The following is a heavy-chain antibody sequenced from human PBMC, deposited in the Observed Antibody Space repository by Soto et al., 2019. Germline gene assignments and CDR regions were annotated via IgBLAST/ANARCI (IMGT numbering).Heavy chain of an antibody. Sequence: QVQLQESGPGQVKPSQTLSLTCTVSGGSISSGGYYWSWIRQHPGKGLEWIGYIYHTGNTYYNPALRSRVTISLDTSSNQFSLKLDSVTAADTAVYYCASSPGTLTGYPTYYGMDVWGQGTTVTVSS. V-gene: IGHV4-31*03. CDR2: IYHTGNT. CDR1: GGSISSGGYY. CDR3: ASSPGTLTGYPTYYGMDV. D-gene: IGHD3-9*01. J-gene: IGHJ6*02.